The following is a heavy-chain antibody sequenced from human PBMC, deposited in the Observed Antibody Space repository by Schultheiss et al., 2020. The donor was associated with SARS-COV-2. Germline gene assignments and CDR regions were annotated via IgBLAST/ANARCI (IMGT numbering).Heavy chain of an antibody. CDR3: ARGLHCTNGVCYRRTGWFDP. J-gene: IGHJ5*02. D-gene: IGHD2-8*01. CDR2: INHSGST. V-gene: IGHV4-34*01. CDR1: GGSISSYY. Sequence: SETLSLTCAVSGGSISSYYWSWIRQPPGKGLEWIGEINHSGSTNYNPSLKSRVTISVDTSKNQFSLKLSSVTAADTAVYYCARGLHCTNGVCYRRTGWFDPWGQGTLVTVSS.